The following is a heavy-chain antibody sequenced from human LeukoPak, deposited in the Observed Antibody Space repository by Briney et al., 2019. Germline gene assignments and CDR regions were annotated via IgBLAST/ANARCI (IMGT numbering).Heavy chain of an antibody. CDR1: GFTFSSYX. J-gene: IGHJ4*02. D-gene: IGHD1-26*01. CDR3: AKDRLLTFDY. V-gene: IGHV3-30*02. Sequence: QPGXSXXXXXAXSGFTFSSYXXHWVRQAPGKGXXGVAFIRYDGSNKYYADSVKGRFTISRDNSKNTLYLQMNSLRAEDTAVYYCAKDRLLTFDYWGQGTLVTVSS. CDR2: IRYDGSNK.